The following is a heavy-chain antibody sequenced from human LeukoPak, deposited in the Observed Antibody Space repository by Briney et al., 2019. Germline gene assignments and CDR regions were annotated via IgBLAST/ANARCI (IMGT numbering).Heavy chain of an antibody. CDR2: IWYDGSNK. CDR1: GFTFSSYG. D-gene: IGHD3-16*01. J-gene: IGHJ4*02. V-gene: IGHV3-33*06. CDR3: AKEVHYDYIWGSYSYFDY. Sequence: QPGRSLRLSCAASGFTFSSYGMHWVRQAPGKGLEWVAVIWYDGSNKYYADSVKGRFTISRDNSKNTLYLQMNSLRAEDTAVYYCAKEVHYDYIWGSYSYFDYWGQGTLVTVSS.